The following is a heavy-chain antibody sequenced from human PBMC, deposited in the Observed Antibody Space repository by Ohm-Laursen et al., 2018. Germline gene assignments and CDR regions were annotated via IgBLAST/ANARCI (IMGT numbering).Heavy chain of an antibody. CDR3: ARGAYAS. Sequence: LSCAASGFSFSADWMYWVRQAPGKGLEWVANIKQDGSEKYYVDSVKGRFTISRDNAKNSLYLQMNSLRADDTAVYYCARGAYASWGQGTLVTVSS. J-gene: IGHJ5*02. D-gene: IGHD3-16*01. V-gene: IGHV3-7*01. CDR2: IKQDGSEK. CDR1: GFSFSADW.